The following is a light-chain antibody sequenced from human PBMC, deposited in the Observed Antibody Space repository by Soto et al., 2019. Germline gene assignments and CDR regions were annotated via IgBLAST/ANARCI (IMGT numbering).Light chain of an antibody. V-gene: IGKV3-20*01. CDR2: GTS. CDR1: QSVSSY. Sequence: EIASTQSPATLSLSPGERATLSCRASQSVSSYLAWYQQKPGQAPRLLIYGTSSRATGISDRFRGSASGTDGNFTIGRLETEDCSMYYCQQYSDSTPTFGQGTKVDIK. CDR3: QQYSDSTPT. J-gene: IGKJ1*01.